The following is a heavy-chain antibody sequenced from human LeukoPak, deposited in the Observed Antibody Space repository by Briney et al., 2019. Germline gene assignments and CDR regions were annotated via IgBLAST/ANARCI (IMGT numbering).Heavy chain of an antibody. D-gene: IGHD3-16*01. CDR2: IYYSGST. V-gene: IGHV4-31*03. J-gene: IGHJ4*02. Sequence: KPSETLSLTCTVSGGSITIGGYYWSWIRQHPGKGLEWIGYIYYSGSTYYNPSLKSRVTISVDTSKNQFSLKLSSVTVADTAVYYCARADWGRGPDSWGQGTLVTVSS. CDR1: GGSITIGGYY. CDR3: ARADWGRGPDS.